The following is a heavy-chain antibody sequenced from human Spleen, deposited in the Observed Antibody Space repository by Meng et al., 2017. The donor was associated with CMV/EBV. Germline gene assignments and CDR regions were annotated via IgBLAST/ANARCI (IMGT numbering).Heavy chain of an antibody. D-gene: IGHD5-12*01. CDR1: GFTFSSYA. J-gene: IGHJ6*02. Sequence: GESLKISCAASGFTFSSYAMHWVRQAPGKGLEWVAVISYDGSNKYYADSVKGRFTISRDNSKNTLYLQMNSLRADDTAVYYCATGGYDGSYYYGLEVWGQGTTVTVSS. CDR2: ISYDGSNK. V-gene: IGHV3-30*04. CDR3: ATGGYDGSYYYGLEV.